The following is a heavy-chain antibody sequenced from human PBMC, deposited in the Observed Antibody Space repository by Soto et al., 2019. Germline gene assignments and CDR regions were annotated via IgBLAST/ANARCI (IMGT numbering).Heavy chain of an antibody. CDR1: GYTFTSYG. CDR2: ISAPNGNT. V-gene: IGHV1-18*01. J-gene: IGHJ4*02. D-gene: IGHD1-1*01. CDR3: ARGRYGDY. Sequence: QVHLVQSGAEVKKPGASVKVSCKASGYTFTSYGIPWVRQAPGQGLEWMGWISAPNGNTDYAQKLQGRVIVTRDTSPSTAYMELRSLRSGDTAVYYCARGRYGDYWGQGALVTVSS.